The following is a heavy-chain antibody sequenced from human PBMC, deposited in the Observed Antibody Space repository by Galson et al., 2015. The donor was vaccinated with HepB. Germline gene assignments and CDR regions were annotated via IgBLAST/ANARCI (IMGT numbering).Heavy chain of an antibody. CDR3: ARDGDYLSHRPHWFDP. V-gene: IGHV3-11*06. J-gene: IGHJ5*02. CDR2: ISASSTYT. CDR1: GFSFSDYY. D-gene: IGHD4-17*01. Sequence: SLRLSCAASGFSFSDYYMSWIRQAPGKGLEWISYISASSTYTTYADSVKGRFTISRDNAKKSLYLQMNSLRAEDTAVYYCARDGDYLSHRPHWFDPWGQGTLVTVSS.